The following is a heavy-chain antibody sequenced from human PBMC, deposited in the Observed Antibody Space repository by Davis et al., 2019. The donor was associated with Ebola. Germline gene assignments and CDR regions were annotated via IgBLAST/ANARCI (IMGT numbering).Heavy chain of an antibody. CDR1: GYTFTTYG. V-gene: IGHV1-18*01. CDR3: ARAARRSSMYNWFDP. D-gene: IGHD2-2*01. J-gene: IGHJ5*02. CDR2: ISGYNGNT. Sequence: ASVKVSCKASGYTFTTYGINWVRQAPGQGLEWMGWISGYNGNTNYAQKLQGRVTMTTDTSTSTAYMELRSLRSDDTAVYFCARAARRSSMYNWFDPWGQGTLVTVSS.